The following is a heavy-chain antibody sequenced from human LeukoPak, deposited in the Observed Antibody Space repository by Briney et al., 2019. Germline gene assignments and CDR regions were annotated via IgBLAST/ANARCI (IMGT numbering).Heavy chain of an antibody. D-gene: IGHD2-2*01. V-gene: IGHV4-34*01. CDR2: INHSGST. Sequence: SETLSLTCAVYGGSFSGCYWSWIRQPPGKGLEWIGEINHSGSTNYNPSLKSRVTISVDTSKNQFSLKLSSVTAADTAVYYCARALPFSDIVVVPTYYYYGMDVWGQGTTVTVSS. J-gene: IGHJ6*02. CDR1: GGSFSGCY. CDR3: ARALPFSDIVVVPTYYYYGMDV.